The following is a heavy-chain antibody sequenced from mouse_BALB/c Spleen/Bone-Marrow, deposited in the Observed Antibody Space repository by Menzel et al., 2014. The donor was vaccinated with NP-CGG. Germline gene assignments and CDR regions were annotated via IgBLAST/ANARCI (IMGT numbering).Heavy chain of an antibody. CDR1: GFNIKDTY. J-gene: IGHJ4*01. Sequence: EVKLVESGADLVKPGASVKLSCTASGFNIKDTYMHWVKQRPEQGLEWIGRIDPANGNTKYDPKFQGKATITADTSSDTAYLQLSSLTSEDTAVYYCAILTTVVDAMDYWGQGTSVTVSS. V-gene: IGHV14-3*02. D-gene: IGHD1-1*01. CDR3: AILTTVVDAMDY. CDR2: IDPANGNT.